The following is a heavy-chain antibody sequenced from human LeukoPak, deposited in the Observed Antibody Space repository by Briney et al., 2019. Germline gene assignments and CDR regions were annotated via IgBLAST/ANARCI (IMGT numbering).Heavy chain of an antibody. J-gene: IGHJ5*02. D-gene: IGHD3-9*01. Sequence: GESLKISCKGSGCSFTSYWIGWVRQMPGKGLEGMGIIYPGDSDTRYSPSLQGPFTISAGKSNSTAYLQWSSLKAPDTAMYYCARRLEYDISTGYKGFDPWGQGTLVTVSS. CDR3: ARRLEYDISTGYKGFDP. V-gene: IGHV5-51*01. CDR2: IYPGDSDT. CDR1: GCSFTSYW.